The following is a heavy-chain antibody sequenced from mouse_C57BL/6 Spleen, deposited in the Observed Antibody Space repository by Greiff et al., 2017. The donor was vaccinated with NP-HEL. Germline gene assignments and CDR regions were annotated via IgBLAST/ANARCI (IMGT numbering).Heavy chain of an antibody. D-gene: IGHD1-1*01. J-gene: IGHJ4*01. CDR1: GYTFTDHT. CDR3: ARERDYYGSSSAMDY. V-gene: IGHV1-78*01. Sequence: QVQLQQSDAELVKPGASVKISCKVSGYTFTDHTIHWMKQRPEQGLEWIGYIYPRDGSTKYNEKFKGKATLTADKSSSTAYMQLNSLTSEDSAVYCCARERDYYGSSSAMDYWGQGTSVTVSS. CDR2: IYPRDGST.